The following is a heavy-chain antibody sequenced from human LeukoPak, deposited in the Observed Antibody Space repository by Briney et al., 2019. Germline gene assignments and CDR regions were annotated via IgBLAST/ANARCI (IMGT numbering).Heavy chain of an antibody. Sequence: PGGSLRLSCAASGLTFSNFWMHWVRQAPGKGLVWVSRIDSDGSSTNYADSVKGRFTISRDNAKNTLYLQMNNLRAEDTSVYYCARDLEGGYYDSSGYPGYWGQGTLVTVSS. V-gene: IGHV3-74*01. J-gene: IGHJ4*02. D-gene: IGHD3-22*01. CDR3: ARDLEGGYYDSSGYPGY. CDR1: GLTFSNFW. CDR2: IDSDGSST.